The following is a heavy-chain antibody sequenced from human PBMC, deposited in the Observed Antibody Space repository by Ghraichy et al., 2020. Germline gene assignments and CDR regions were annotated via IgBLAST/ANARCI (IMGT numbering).Heavy chain of an antibody. CDR2: ISSSGSTI. Sequence: GGSLRLSCAASGFTFSSYEMNWVRQAPGKGLEWVSYISSSGSTIYYADSVKGRFTISRDNAKNSLYLQMNSLRAEDTAVYYCARVLAATELLWFGELSLYFDYWGQGTLVTVSS. CDR3: ARVLAATELLWFGELSLYFDY. V-gene: IGHV3-48*03. D-gene: IGHD3-10*01. CDR1: GFTFSSYE. J-gene: IGHJ4*02.